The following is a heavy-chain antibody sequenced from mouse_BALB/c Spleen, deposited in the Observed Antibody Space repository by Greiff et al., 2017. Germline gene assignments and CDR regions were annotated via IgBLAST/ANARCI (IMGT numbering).Heavy chain of an antibody. J-gene: IGHJ1*01. V-gene: IGHV1-82*01. CDR2: IYPGDGDT. CDR3: ARQGYFDV. CDR1: GYAFSSSW. Sequence: QVQLQQSGPELVKPGASVKISCKASGYAFSSSWMNWVKQRPGQGLEWIGRIYPGDGDTNYNGKFKGKATLTADKSSSTAYMQLSSLTSVDSAVYFCARQGYFDVWGAGTTVTVSS.